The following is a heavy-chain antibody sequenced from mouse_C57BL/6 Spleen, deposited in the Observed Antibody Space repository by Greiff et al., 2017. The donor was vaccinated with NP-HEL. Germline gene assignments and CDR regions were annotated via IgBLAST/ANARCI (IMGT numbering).Heavy chain of an antibody. CDR2: IYPRSGNT. J-gene: IGHJ4*01. D-gene: IGHD1-1*01. CDR1: GYTFTSYG. V-gene: IGHV1-81*01. Sequence: VQLQQSGAELVRPGASVKLSCKASGYTFTSYGISWVKQRTGQGLEWIGEIYPRSGNTYYNEKFKGKATLTADKSSSTAYMELRSLTSEDSAVYCCARGEGYGSSYYYAMDYWGQGTSVTVSS. CDR3: ARGEGYGSSYYYAMDY.